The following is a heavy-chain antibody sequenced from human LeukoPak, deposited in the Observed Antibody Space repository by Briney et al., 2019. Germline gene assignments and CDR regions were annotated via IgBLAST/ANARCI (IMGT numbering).Heavy chain of an antibody. CDR1: GFTFSSYE. CDR2: ISYDGSNK. Sequence: PGGSLRLSCAASGFTFSSYEMNWVRQAPGKGLDRVAVISYDGSNKYYADSVKGRFTISRDNSKNTLYLQMNSLRAEDTAVYYCARVGPSGYQLLYYYGMDVWGQGTTVTVSS. V-gene: IGHV3-30-3*01. CDR3: ARVGPSGYQLLYYYGMDV. D-gene: IGHD2-2*01. J-gene: IGHJ6*02.